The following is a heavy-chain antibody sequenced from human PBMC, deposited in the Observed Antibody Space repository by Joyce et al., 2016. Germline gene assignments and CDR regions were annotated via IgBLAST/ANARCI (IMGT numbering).Heavy chain of an antibody. CDR2: IYWDDDK. V-gene: IGHV2-5*02. Sequence: QVTLKESGPTLVKPTQTLTLTCTFSGFSLSISGVGVGWIRQPPGKALEWLALIYWDDDKRYSSSLKSRLTITKDTSKNQVVLTMTNMDPVDTATYYCAHAPATDRYYGMDVWGQGTTVTVSS. CDR1: GFSLSISGVG. CDR3: AHAPATDRYYGMDV. D-gene: IGHD6-25*01. J-gene: IGHJ6*02.